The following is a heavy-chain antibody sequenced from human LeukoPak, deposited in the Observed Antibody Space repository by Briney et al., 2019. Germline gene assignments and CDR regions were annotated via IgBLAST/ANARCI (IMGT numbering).Heavy chain of an antibody. J-gene: IGHJ4*02. V-gene: IGHV3-23*01. CDR1: GFTFSSCG. Sequence: GGSLRLSCAASGFTFSSCGMSWVRQAPGKGLEWVSAISGSGGSTYYADSVKGRFTISRDNSKNTLYLQMNSLRAEDTAVYYCANLLRWEPYWGQGTLVTVSS. CDR3: ANLLRWEPY. D-gene: IGHD4-23*01. CDR2: ISGSGGST.